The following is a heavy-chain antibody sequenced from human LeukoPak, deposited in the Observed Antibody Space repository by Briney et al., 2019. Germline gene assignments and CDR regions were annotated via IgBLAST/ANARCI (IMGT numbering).Heavy chain of an antibody. J-gene: IGHJ5*02. CDR2: IHYSRST. CDR3: ARDRPNFDCSGGSCYTHNWFDP. V-gene: IGHV4-59*12. D-gene: IGHD2-15*01. CDR1: GGSISSYY. Sequence: SETLSLTCTVSGGSISSYYWSWIRQPPGKGLEWIGYIHYSRSTYYNPSLKSRVNISIDTSKNQFSLKLTSVTAPDTAVYYCARDRPNFDCSGGSCYTHNWFDPWGQGTLVTVSS.